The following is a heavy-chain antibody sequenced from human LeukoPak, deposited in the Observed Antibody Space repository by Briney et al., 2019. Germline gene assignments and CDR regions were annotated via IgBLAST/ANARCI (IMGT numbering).Heavy chain of an antibody. J-gene: IGHJ4*02. CDR1: GFTFSSYA. CDR2: IYHSGST. D-gene: IGHD5-18*01. CDR3: ARVGTAMGTFDY. Sequence: GSLRLSCAASGFTFSSYAMSWIRQPPGKGLEWIGNIYHSGSTYYNPSLKSRVTISVGTSKNQLSLKLTSVTAADTAVYYCARVGTAMGTFDYWGQGTLVTVSS. V-gene: IGHV4-38-2*01.